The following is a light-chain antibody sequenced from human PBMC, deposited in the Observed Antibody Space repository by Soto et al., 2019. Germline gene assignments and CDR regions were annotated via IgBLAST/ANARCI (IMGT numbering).Light chain of an antibody. V-gene: IGKV1-9*01. J-gene: IGKJ4*01. CDR3: QQLNSYPFT. CDR2: AAS. CDR1: QGISSY. Sequence: DIQLTQSPSFLSASVGDRVTITCRASQGISSYLAWYQQKPGKAPKLLIYAASTLQSGVPSRFSGSGSETEFTLTISSLQPEDFATYYCQQLNSYPFTFGGGTKVEIK.